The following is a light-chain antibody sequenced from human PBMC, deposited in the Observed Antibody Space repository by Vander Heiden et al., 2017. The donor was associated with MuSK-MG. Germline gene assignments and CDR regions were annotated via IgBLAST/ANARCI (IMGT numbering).Light chain of an antibody. CDR1: LSVRSY. J-gene: IGKJ4*01. CDR2: DAS. Sequence: DIVLTQSPATLSLPPGERATLSCRASLSVRSYLAWYKQKPGQAPRLLIYDASKRARGIQARFSGSGCGTDFNLTISSREPEDFEVYYCQQRNYWRPFPTFGGGTKVXIK. CDR3: QQRNYWRPFPT. V-gene: IGKV3-11*01.